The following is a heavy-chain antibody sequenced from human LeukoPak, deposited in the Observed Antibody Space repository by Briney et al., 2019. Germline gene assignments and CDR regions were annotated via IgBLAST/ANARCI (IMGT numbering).Heavy chain of an antibody. CDR2: IKQDGSEK. D-gene: IGHD5-18*01. V-gene: IGHV3-7*01. CDR3: ARNVDTAMVTLYNWFDP. Sequence: GGSLRLSCAASGLTFSSYWMSWVRQAPGKGLEWVANIKQDGSEKYYVDSVKGRFTISRDNAKNSLYLQMNSLRAEDTAVYYCARNVDTAMVTLYNWFDPWGQGTLVTVSS. J-gene: IGHJ5*02. CDR1: GLTFSSYW.